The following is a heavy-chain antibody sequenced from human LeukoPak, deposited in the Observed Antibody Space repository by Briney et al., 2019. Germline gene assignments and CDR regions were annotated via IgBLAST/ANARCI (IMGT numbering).Heavy chain of an antibody. CDR2: INPDGSTT. CDR1: GFTFSRYW. CDR3: AKDKAPFYYGSGSYYFDY. D-gene: IGHD3-10*01. J-gene: IGHJ4*02. Sequence: PGESLRLSCAASGFTFSRYWIHWVRQAPGKGLEWVSRINPDGSTTTYADSVKGRFTISRDNAKNTVYLQMNSLRAEDTAVYYCAKDKAPFYYGSGSYYFDYWGQGTLVTVSS. V-gene: IGHV3-74*01.